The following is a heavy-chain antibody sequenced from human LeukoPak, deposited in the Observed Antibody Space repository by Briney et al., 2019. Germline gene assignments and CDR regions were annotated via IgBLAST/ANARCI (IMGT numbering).Heavy chain of an antibody. V-gene: IGHV1-18*01. J-gene: IGHJ4*02. Sequence: ASVNVSCKASGYTFTTYGFNWVRQAPGQGLEWMGWINAYNGDTQYQQKLQGRVTMTTDTSTRTAYLELRSLSSDDTAVYYCARGHSESSLSFFDFWGQGTLVTVSS. CDR1: GYTFTTYG. D-gene: IGHD1-26*01. CDR2: INAYNGDT. CDR3: ARGHSESSLSFFDF.